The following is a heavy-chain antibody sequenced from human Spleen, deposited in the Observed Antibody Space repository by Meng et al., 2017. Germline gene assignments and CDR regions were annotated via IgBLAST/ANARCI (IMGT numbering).Heavy chain of an antibody. D-gene: IGHD2-2*01. CDR3: AHSPPPYIVVVPAAMNWFDP. CDR1: GFSLSTFGVG. J-gene: IGHJ5*02. Sequence: HASPPPLLQPTKPLTLTCTLSGFSLSTFGVGVGWIRQPPGKALEWLALIYWDDDIRYSPSLKNRLTITKDTSKNQVVLTMTHMDPVDTATYYCAHSPPPYIVVVPAAMNWFDPWGQGTLVTVSS. CDR2: IYWDDDI. V-gene: IGHV2-5*02.